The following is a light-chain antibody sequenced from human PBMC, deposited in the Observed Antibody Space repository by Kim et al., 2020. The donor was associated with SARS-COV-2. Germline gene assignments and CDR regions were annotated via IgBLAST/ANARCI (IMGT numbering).Light chain of an antibody. Sequence: EIVLTQSSGSLSLSPGERATLSCRASQSVSSSYLAWYQQKPGQAPRLLIYGASSRAKGIPDRFSGSGSGTDFTLTISRLEPEDFAVYYCQQYGSSLFTFGPGTKVDIK. CDR1: QSVSSSY. V-gene: IGKV3-20*01. CDR3: QQYGSSLFT. CDR2: GAS. J-gene: IGKJ3*01.